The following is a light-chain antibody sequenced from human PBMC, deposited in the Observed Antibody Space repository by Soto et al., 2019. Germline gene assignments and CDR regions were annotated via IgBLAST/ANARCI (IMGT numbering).Light chain of an antibody. CDR3: QQRSIPIT. J-gene: IGKJ5*01. CDR2: GAS. V-gene: IGKV3D-20*02. CDR1: QSVSSSY. Sequence: EIVFTQSPGTPPLSPGERATLSCRASQSVSSSYLAWSQPKPGQSPRLLIYGASSRATGIPNRFSGSGSGTDFTLTISSLEPEDFAVYYCQQRSIPITFGQGTRLETK.